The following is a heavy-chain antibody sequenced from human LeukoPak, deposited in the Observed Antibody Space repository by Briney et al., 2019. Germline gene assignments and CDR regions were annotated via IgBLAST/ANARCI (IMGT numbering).Heavy chain of an antibody. CDR3: AKDVEPDSGRDVDY. Sequence: GGSLRLSCAASGFTFGSFSMNWVRQAPGKGLEWVSAIYPSGDSTYYADSVKGRFTISRDNSRNTLYLQMHSLSAEDTAVYYCAKDVEPDSGRDVDYWGQGTLVTVSS. J-gene: IGHJ4*02. V-gene: IGHV3-23*01. D-gene: IGHD6-19*01. CDR2: IYPSGDST. CDR1: GFTFGSFS.